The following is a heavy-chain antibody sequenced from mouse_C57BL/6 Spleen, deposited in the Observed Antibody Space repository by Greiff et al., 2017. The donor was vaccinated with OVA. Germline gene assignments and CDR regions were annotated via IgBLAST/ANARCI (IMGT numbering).Heavy chain of an antibody. CDR2: ISDGGSYT. CDR1: GFTFSSYA. V-gene: IGHV5-4*03. D-gene: IGHD2-4*01. CDR3: ARGGDDYDGDY. Sequence: EVMLVESGGGLVKPGGSLKLSCAASGFTFSSYAMSWVRQTPEKRLEWVATISDGGSYTYYPDNVKGRFTISRDNAKNHLYLQMSHLKSEDTAMYYCARGGDDYDGDYWGQGTTLTVSS. J-gene: IGHJ2*01.